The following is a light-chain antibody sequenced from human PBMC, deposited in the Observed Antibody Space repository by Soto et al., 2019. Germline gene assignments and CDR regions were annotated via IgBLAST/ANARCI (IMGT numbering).Light chain of an antibody. Sequence: EIVLTQSPATQSVSPGQRATLSCRATETISTNLAWFQRKPGQPPSLLIYGSSTRATGVPDRFSGSGSGTEFTLIISSLQSEDVALYYCQQYSNWPPAITFGQGTRLEIK. V-gene: IGKV3-15*01. CDR1: ETISTN. CDR2: GSS. J-gene: IGKJ5*01. CDR3: QQYSNWPPAIT.